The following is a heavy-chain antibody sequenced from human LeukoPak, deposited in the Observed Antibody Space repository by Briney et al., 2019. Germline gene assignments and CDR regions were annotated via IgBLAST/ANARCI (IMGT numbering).Heavy chain of an antibody. CDR3: ASSFGGTTHDAFDI. D-gene: IGHD3-16*01. CDR1: GYTFTSYD. Sequence: GASVKVSCKASGYTFTSYDINWVRQATGQGLEWMGWMNPDIGTTDYAQKFQGRVTMTRNTSISTAYMELSSLTSDDTAMYYCASSFGGTTHDAFDIWGPGTMVTVSS. J-gene: IGHJ3*02. CDR2: MNPDIGTT. V-gene: IGHV1-8*01.